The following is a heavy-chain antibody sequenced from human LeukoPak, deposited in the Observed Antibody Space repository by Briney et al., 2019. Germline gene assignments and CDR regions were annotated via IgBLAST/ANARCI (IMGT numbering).Heavy chain of an antibody. Sequence: ASVKVSCKASGYTFTSYYMHWVRQAPGQGLEWMGWIDPNSGGTNYAQKFQGRVTMTRDTSISTAYMELSSLRSDDTAVYYCARGRMGGGNDYWGQGTLVTVSS. CDR2: IDPNSGGT. D-gene: IGHD2-15*01. CDR3: ARGRMGGGNDY. V-gene: IGHV1-2*02. CDR1: GYTFTSYY. J-gene: IGHJ4*02.